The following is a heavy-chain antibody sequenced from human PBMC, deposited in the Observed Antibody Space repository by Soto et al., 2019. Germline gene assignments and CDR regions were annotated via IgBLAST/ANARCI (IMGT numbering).Heavy chain of an antibody. CDR3: ARKTDSIPSGGDV. CDR2: IYSGGDT. Sequence: EVQLVESGGGLVQPGGSLRLSCTASGFAVRHNYMTWVSQAPGKGLEWVSLIYSGGDTAYADSVKGRFTISRHTSQNTLYLQMNSLRAEDTAVYYCARKTDSIPSGGDVWGKGTAVTVSS. J-gene: IGHJ6*04. V-gene: IGHV3-53*04. CDR1: GFAVRHNY. D-gene: IGHD3-10*01.